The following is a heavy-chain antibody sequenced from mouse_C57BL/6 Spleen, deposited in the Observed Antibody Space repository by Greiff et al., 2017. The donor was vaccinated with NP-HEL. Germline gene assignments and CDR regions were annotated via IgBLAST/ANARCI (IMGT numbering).Heavy chain of an antibody. D-gene: IGHD2-2*01. CDR2: IDPEDGET. J-gene: IGHJ2*01. CDR1: GFNIKDYY. CDR3: ARSTMVTTTDDY. Sequence: EVMLMESGAELVKPGASVKLSCTASGFNIKDYYMHWVKQRTEQGLEWIGRIDPEDGETKYAPKFQGKATITADTSSNTAYLQLSSLTSEDTAVYYCARSTMVTTTDDYWGQGTTLTVSS. V-gene: IGHV14-2*01.